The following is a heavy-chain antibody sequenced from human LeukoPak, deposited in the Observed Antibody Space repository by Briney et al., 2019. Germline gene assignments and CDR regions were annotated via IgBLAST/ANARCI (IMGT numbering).Heavy chain of an antibody. Sequence: ASVKVSCKASGYMFTSYGISWVRQAPGQGLEWMGWISAYNGKTDYAQKFQGRVTMTTDTSTSTAYMELRSLRSDDTAVYYCAGDVTWPGGYSYGYNWFDPWGQGTLVTVSS. V-gene: IGHV1-18*01. CDR1: GYMFTSYG. CDR3: AGDVTWPGGYSYGYNWFDP. J-gene: IGHJ5*02. CDR2: ISAYNGKT. D-gene: IGHD5-18*01.